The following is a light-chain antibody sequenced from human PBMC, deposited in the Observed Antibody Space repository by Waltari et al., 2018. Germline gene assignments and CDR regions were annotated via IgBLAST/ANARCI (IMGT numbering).Light chain of an antibody. V-gene: IGKV3-15*01. J-gene: IGKJ2*01. CDR3: QQYNNWPPFT. Sequence: EIVMTQSPATLSVSPGERATLSCRASQSVSSKLAWYQQKLGQAPRLLIYGASTRATGIPARFSGSGSGTEFTLTISSLQSEDFALYYCQQYNNWPPFTFGQGTNLEIK. CDR1: QSVSSK. CDR2: GAS.